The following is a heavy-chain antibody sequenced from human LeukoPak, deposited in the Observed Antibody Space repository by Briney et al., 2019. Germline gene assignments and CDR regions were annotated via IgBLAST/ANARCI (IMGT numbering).Heavy chain of an antibody. CDR2: ISYDGSNK. Sequence: PGRSLRLSCAASGFTFSSYGMHWVRQAPGKGLEWVAVISYDGSNKYYADSVKGRFTISRDNSKNTLYLQMNSLRAEDTAVYYCAKDQLWFGFNYFDYWGQGTLVTVSS. V-gene: IGHV3-30*18. J-gene: IGHJ4*02. CDR3: AKDQLWFGFNYFDY. D-gene: IGHD3-10*01. CDR1: GFTFSSYG.